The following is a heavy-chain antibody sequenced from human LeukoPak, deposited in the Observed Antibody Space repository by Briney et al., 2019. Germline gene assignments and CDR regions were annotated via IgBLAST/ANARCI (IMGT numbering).Heavy chain of an antibody. V-gene: IGHV4-34*01. CDR1: GGSFSGYY. CDR3: ATYIAAAGTGLFDY. CDR2: INHSGST. D-gene: IGHD6-13*01. Sequence: TSETLSLTCAVYGGSFSGYYWSWIRQPPGKGLEWIGEINHSGSTNYNPSLKSRVTISVDTSKNQFSLKLSSVTAADTAVYYCATYIAAAGTGLFDYWGQGTLVTVSS. J-gene: IGHJ4*02.